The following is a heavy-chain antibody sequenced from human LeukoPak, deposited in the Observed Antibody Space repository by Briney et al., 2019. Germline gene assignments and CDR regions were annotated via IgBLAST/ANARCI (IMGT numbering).Heavy chain of an antibody. CDR3: ARGSMVRGVLRYNWFDP. D-gene: IGHD3-10*01. Sequence: PGGSLRLSCAASGFTFSTYWMSWVRQAPGKGLQWVVNIKPEGSEKYYVDSVKGRFTISRDNSKNTLYLQMNSLRAEDTAVYYCARGSMVRGVLRYNWFDPWGQGTLVTVSS. V-gene: IGHV3-7*02. CDR2: IKPEGSEK. CDR1: GFTFSTYW. J-gene: IGHJ5*02.